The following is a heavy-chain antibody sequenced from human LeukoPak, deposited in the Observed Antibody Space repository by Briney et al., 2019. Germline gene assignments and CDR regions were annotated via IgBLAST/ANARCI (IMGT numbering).Heavy chain of an antibody. CDR1: GFTFSDYY. J-gene: IGHJ4*02. CDR3: ARSLDYYGSGSYYFDY. CDR2: ISSSGSTI. V-gene: IGHV3-11*01. D-gene: IGHD3-10*01. Sequence: RGSLRLSCAASGFTFSDYYMSWIRQAPGKGLEWVSYISSSGSTIYYADSVKGRFTISRDNAKNSLYLQMNSLRAEDTAVYYCARSLDYYGSGSYYFDYWGQGTLVTVSS.